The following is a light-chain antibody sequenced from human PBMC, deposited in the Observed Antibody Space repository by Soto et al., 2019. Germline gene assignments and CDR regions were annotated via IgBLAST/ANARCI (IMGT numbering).Light chain of an antibody. Sequence: IQMTQSPSTLSGSVGDRVTITCRASQTISSWLAWYQQKPGKAPKLLIYKASTLKSGVPSRFSGSGSGTEFTLTISSLQPDDFATYYCQQSFAIPWTFAHGTKVDI. CDR3: QQSFAIPWT. CDR1: QTISSW. CDR2: KAS. J-gene: IGKJ1*01. V-gene: IGKV1-5*03.